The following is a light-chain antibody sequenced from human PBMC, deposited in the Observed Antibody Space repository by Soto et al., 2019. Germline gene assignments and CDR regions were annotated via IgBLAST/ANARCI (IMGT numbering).Light chain of an antibody. CDR2: AAS. Sequence: DIQMTQSPSSLSASVGDRVTITCRASQGISTYLAWYQQKPGKVPKLLIYAASTLQSGVPSRFSGSGSGTEITLTISSLQPEDVATYYCQKYNSALTWTFGPGTKVEMK. CDR1: QGISTY. J-gene: IGKJ1*01. CDR3: QKYNSALTWT. V-gene: IGKV1-27*01.